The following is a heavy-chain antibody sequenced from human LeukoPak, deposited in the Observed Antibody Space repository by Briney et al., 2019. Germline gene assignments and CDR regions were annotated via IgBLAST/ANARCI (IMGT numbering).Heavy chain of an antibody. CDR3: ARDLAPLPHTYYDFWSGSPNTYGMDV. CDR2: ISISSSYI. V-gene: IGHV3-21*01. J-gene: IGHJ6*02. CDR1: GFTFSSYS. Sequence: GESLRLSWAASGFTFSSYSMNWVRQAPGKGLEWVSSISISSSYIYYADSVKGRFTISRDNAKNSLYLQMNSLRAEDTAVYYCARDLAPLPHTYYDFWSGSPNTYGMDVWGQGTTVTVSS. D-gene: IGHD3-3*01.